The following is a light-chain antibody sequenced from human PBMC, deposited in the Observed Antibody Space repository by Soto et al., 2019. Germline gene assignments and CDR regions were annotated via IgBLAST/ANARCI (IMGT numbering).Light chain of an antibody. Sequence: DIQMDQSPSSLSASLGDRVTITCRASQSVNRFLNWYQQHPGRAPKVLIYAASTLQSGVPSRFSGNGSGTEFTLTISTLQPEDFATYYCQQYYSYPLTFGGGTKVEIK. V-gene: IGKV1-39*01. J-gene: IGKJ4*01. CDR2: AAS. CDR1: QSVNRF. CDR3: QQYYSYPLT.